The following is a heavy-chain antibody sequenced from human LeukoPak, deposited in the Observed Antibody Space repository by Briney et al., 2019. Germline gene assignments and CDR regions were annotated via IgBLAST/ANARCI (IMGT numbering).Heavy chain of an antibody. CDR3: AKSGYGDYRHFDY. CDR2: ISGSGGST. J-gene: IGHJ4*02. D-gene: IGHD4-17*01. Sequence: GGSLRLSCAASGFTFSSYSMNWVRQAPGKGLEWVSAISGSGGSTYYADSVKGRFTISRDNSKNTLYLQMNSLRAEDTAVYYCAKSGYGDYRHFDYWGQGTLVTVSS. V-gene: IGHV3-23*01. CDR1: GFTFSSYS.